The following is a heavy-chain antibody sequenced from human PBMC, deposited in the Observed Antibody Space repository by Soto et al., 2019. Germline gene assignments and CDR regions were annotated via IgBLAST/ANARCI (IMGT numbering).Heavy chain of an antibody. V-gene: IGHV3-30-3*01. D-gene: IGHD3-22*01. J-gene: IGHJ4*02. CDR2: ISYDGSNK. CDR3: XXXXSXXSXSYFDY. CDR1: GFTFSSYA. Sequence: SLRLSCAASGFTFSSYAMHLVRQAPGKGLEWVAVISYDGSNKYYADSVKGRFTISRDNSKNTLYLQMNSLRSEGTAVYYXXXXXSXXSXSYFDYWGQGTLVTVSS.